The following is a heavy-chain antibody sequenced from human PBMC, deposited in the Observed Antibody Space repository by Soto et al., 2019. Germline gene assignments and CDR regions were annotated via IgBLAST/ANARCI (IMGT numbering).Heavy chain of an antibody. J-gene: IGHJ4*02. CDR3: ATLYSYGFLYYFDY. Sequence: ASVKVSCKVSGYTLTELSMHWVRQAPGKGLEWMGGFGPEDGETIYAQKFQGRVTMTEDTSTDTAYMELSSLRSEDTAVYYCATLYSYGFLYYFDYWGQGTLVTVSS. V-gene: IGHV1-24*01. CDR2: FGPEDGET. D-gene: IGHD5-18*01. CDR1: GYTLTELS.